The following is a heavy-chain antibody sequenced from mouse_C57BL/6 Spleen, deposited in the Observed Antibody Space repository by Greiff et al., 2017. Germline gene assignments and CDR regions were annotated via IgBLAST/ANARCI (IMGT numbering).Heavy chain of an antibody. CDR1: GYTFTSYW. CDR3: ARHYYGNYLYAMDY. D-gene: IGHD2-1*01. CDR2: IDPSDSYT. Sequence: QVQLKQPGAELVMPGASVKLSCKASGYTFTSYWMHWVKQRPGQGLEWIGEIDPSDSYTNYNQKFKGKSTLTVDKSSSTAYMQLSSLTSEDSAVYYCARHYYGNYLYAMDYWGQGTSVTVSS. V-gene: IGHV1-69*01. J-gene: IGHJ4*01.